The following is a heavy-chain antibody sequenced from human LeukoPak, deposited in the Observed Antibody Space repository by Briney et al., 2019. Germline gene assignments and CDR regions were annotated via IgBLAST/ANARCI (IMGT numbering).Heavy chain of an antibody. CDR2: ISSSGSTI. J-gene: IGHJ3*02. V-gene: IGHV3-11*04. Sequence: GGSLRLSCAASGFTFSDYYMSWIRQAPGKGLEWVSYISSSGSTIYYADSVKGRFTISRDNAKNSLYLQMNSLRAEDTAVYYCAKEAGSGWSWGAFDIWGQGTMVTVSS. D-gene: IGHD6-19*01. CDR1: GFTFSDYY. CDR3: AKEAGSGWSWGAFDI.